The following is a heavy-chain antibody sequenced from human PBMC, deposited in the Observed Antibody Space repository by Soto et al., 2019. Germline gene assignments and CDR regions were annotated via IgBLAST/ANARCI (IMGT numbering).Heavy chain of an antibody. CDR1: GGSISSGGYY. CDR3: ARVRRLGELSPNWFDP. V-gene: IGHV4-31*03. J-gene: IGHJ5*02. CDR2: IYYSGST. D-gene: IGHD3-16*02. Sequence: SETLSLTCTVSGGSISSGGYYWSWICQHPGKGLEWIGYIYYSGSTYYNPSLKSRVTISVDTSKNQFSLKLSSVTAADTAVYYCARVRRLGELSPNWFDPWGQGTLVTVSS.